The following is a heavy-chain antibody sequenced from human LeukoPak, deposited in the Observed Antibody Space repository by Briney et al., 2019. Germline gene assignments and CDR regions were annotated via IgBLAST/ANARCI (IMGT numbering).Heavy chain of an antibody. Sequence: ASVRVSCKASGYTFNNYGISWVRQAPGQGLEWMGWVSSYNGDTNYAQKFQGRVTMSTDTSTRTAYVELRSLRFDDTAIYYCAKDWHILTGRNCFDPWGQGTLVTVSS. CDR2: VSSYNGDT. CDR1: GYTFNNYG. CDR3: AKDWHILTGRNCFDP. D-gene: IGHD3-9*01. V-gene: IGHV1-18*01. J-gene: IGHJ5*02.